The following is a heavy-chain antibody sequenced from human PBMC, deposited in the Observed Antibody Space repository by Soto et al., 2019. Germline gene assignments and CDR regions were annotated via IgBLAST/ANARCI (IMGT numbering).Heavy chain of an antibody. J-gene: IGHJ5*02. CDR1: GYTFTSYA. Sequence: QVQLVQSGAEVKKPGASVKVSCKASGYTFTSYAMHWVRQAPGQRLEWMGWINAGNGNTKYSQKFQGRVTITRDTSASTAYMEVSSLRSEDTAVYCCAGGYEGPICWFDPWGHRTPVTVSS. V-gene: IGHV1-3*01. CDR2: INAGNGNT. CDR3: AGGYEGPICWFDP. D-gene: IGHD1-20*01.